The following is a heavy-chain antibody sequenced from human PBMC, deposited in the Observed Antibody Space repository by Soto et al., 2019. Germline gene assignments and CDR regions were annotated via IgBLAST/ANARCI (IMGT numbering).Heavy chain of an antibody. J-gene: IGHJ4*02. CDR3: ARVYVFVGLAFSFDY. CDR2: VYDSGNT. V-gene: IGHV4-4*02. Sequence: QVQLQESGPEVEKPSGTLSLSCAVSGGSFSTTHRWTWVRQAPGKGLEWIGEVYDSGNTNYSPSLKSRVTISQDKSKTEFYLKLTSVTAADTAVYYCARVYVFVGLAFSFDYWGQGALVTVSA. D-gene: IGHD2-21*01. CDR1: GGSFSTTHR.